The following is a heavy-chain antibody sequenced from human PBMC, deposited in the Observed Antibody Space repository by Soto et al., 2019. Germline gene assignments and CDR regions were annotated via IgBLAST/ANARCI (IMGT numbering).Heavy chain of an antibody. CDR1: GGSISIGGYS. CDR3: ARSYGSGTLLGWLDP. CDR2: IYHSGST. D-gene: IGHD3-10*01. Sequence: SETLSLTCAGSGGSISIGGYSLSWIRQPPGKGLEWIGYIYHSGSTYYNPSLKSRVTISVDRSKNQFSLKLSSVTAADTAVYYCARSYGSGTLLGWLDPSGQGHVIPVSS. V-gene: IGHV4-30-2*01. J-gene: IGHJ5*02.